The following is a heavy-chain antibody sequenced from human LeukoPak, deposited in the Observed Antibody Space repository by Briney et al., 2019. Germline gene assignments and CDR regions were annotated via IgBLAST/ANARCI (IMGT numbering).Heavy chain of an antibody. CDR3: ARELVGATYGGSDY. CDR2: IIPIFGTA. J-gene: IGHJ4*02. V-gene: IGHV1-69*13. D-gene: IGHD1-26*01. Sequence: ASVKVSCKASGGTFSSYAISWVRQAPGQGLEWMGGIIPIFGTANYAQKFQGRVTITADESTSTAYMELSSLRSEDTAVYYCARELVGATYGGSDYWGQGTLVTVSS. CDR1: GGTFSSYA.